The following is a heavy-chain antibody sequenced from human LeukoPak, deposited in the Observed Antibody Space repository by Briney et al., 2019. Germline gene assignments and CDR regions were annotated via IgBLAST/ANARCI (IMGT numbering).Heavy chain of an antibody. CDR2: INPNSGGT. CDR1: GGTFSSYA. V-gene: IGHV1-2*02. CDR3: ARDRPIDY. Sequence: VASVKVSCKASGGTFSSYAISWVRQAPGQGLEWMGWINPNSGGTNYAQKFQGRVTMTRDTSISTAYMELSRLRSDDTAVYYCARDRPIDYWGQGTLVTVSS. J-gene: IGHJ4*02.